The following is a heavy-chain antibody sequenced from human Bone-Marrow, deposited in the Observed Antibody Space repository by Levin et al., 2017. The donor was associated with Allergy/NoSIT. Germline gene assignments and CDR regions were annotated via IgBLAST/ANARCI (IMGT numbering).Heavy chain of an antibody. CDR2: IIPILGIA. CDR1: GGTFSSYT. V-gene: IGHV1-69*02. D-gene: IGHD2-2*02. Sequence: SVKVSCKASGGTFSSYTISWVRQAPGQGLEWMGRIIPILGIANYAQKFQGRVTITADKSTSTAYMELSSLRSEDTAVYYCARGGRRIVVVPAAIGDYYYYGMDVWGQGTTVTVSS. J-gene: IGHJ6*02. CDR3: ARGGRRIVVVPAAIGDYYYYGMDV.